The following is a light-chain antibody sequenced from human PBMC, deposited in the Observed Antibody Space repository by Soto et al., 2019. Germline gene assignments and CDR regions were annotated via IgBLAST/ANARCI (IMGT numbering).Light chain of an antibody. J-gene: IGKJ1*01. Sequence: IVLPKSPGTLSLSPGERATLSCRASQSVSSSYLAWYQQKPGQAPRLLIYGASSRATGIPDRFSGSGSGTDFTLTISRLEPEDFAVYYCQQYGSSPRTFGQGTKVDI. CDR1: QSVSSSY. CDR3: QQYGSSPRT. V-gene: IGKV3-20*01. CDR2: GAS.